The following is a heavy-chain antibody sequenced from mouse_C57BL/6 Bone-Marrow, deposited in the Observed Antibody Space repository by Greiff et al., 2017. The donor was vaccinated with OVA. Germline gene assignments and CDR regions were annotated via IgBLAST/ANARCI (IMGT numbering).Heavy chain of an antibody. J-gene: IGHJ3*01. CDR3: TKNDYDGSLAGFAY. CDR2: IYPGNSDT. CDR1: GYTFTSYW. V-gene: IGHV1-5*01. Sequence: VQLQQSGTVLARPGASVKMSCKTSGYTFTSYWMHWVKQRPGQGLEWIGAIYPGNSDTSYNQKFKGKAKLTAVTAASTAYMELSSMTNEDSEVYYGTKNDYDGSLAGFAYWGQGTLVTVSA. D-gene: IGHD2-4*01.